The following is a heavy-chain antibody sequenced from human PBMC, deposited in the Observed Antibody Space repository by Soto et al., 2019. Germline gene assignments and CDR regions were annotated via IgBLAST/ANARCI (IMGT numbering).Heavy chain of an antibody. CDR1: GGSISSGDYY. V-gene: IGHV4-30-4*01. D-gene: IGHD2-2*01. CDR3: ARDSGYYCSSTSCYSEAYWFDP. Sequence: SETLSLTCTVSGGSISSGDYYWSWIRQPPGKGLEWIGYIYYSGSTYYNPSLKSRVTISVDTSKNQFSLKLSSVTAADTAVYYCARDSGYYCSSTSCYSEAYWFDPWGQGTLVTVSS. J-gene: IGHJ5*02. CDR2: IYYSGST.